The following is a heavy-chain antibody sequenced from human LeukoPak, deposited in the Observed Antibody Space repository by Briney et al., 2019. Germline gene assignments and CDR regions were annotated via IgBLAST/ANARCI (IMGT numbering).Heavy chain of an antibody. D-gene: IGHD6-19*01. Sequence: SETLPLTCTVSGGSISGYCWSWIRQPPGMGLEWIGNIYSGGSANYNPSLKSRVTISVDTSKNHFSLKMTSMTAADTAVYYCARLAGGSGLDYWGQGTLVTVSS. V-gene: IGHV4-59*01. CDR1: GGSISGYC. CDR2: IYSGGSA. CDR3: ARLAGGSGLDY. J-gene: IGHJ4*02.